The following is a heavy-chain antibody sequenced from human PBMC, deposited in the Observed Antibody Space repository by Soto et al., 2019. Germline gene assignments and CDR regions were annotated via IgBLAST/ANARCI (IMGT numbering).Heavy chain of an antibody. J-gene: IGHJ6*02. CDR2: ISYDGSNK. CDR1: GFTFSSYA. V-gene: IGHV3-30-3*01. CDR3: ARVSGTTPYYYGMDV. Sequence: GGSLRLSCAASGFTFSSYAMHWVRQAPGKGLEWVAVISYDGSNKYYADSVKGRFTISRDNSKNTLYLQMNSLRAEDTAVYYCARVSGTTPYYYGMDVWGQGTTVTVSS. D-gene: IGHD1-7*01.